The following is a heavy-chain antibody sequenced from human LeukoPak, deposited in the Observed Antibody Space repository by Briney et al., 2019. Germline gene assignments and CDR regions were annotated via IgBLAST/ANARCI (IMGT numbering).Heavy chain of an antibody. J-gene: IGHJ4*02. D-gene: IGHD5/OR15-5a*01. Sequence: PGGSLRLSCAASGFTFSSYWMSWVRQAPGKGLEWVSIIYRDGSTYYADYVRGRFTISRDNSKNTLYLQMNSLRVEDTAVYYCARDKIVSSIDYWGQGTLVTVSS. CDR3: ARDKIVSSIDY. V-gene: IGHV3-53*01. CDR2: IYRDGST. CDR1: GFTFSSYW.